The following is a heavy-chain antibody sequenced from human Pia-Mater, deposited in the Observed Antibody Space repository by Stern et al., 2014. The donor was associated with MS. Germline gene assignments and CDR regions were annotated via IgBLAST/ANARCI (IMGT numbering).Heavy chain of an antibody. V-gene: IGHV1-69*01. J-gene: IGHJ4*02. Sequence: QVQLMQSGAEVKKPGSSVKVSCKASGDTFSTSLITWVRQAPGQGPEWMGGITPICGTPTYARRFQGRVTITADESTNTAYMELSSLRSDDTAVYYCASGVGGSHYFDYWGQGTLVTVSS. CDR3: ASGVGGSHYFDY. CDR2: ITPICGTP. CDR1: GDTFSTSL. D-gene: IGHD3-16*01.